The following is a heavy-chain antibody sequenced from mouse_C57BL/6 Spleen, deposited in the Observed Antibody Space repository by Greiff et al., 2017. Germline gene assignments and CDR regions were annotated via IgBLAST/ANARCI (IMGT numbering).Heavy chain of an antibody. D-gene: IGHD2-4*01. CDR1: GYTFTSYW. CDR2: IDPSDSET. J-gene: IGHJ1*03. Sequence: VQLQQSGAELVRPGSSVKLSCKASGYTFTSYWMHWVKQRPIQGLEWIGNIDPSDSETHYNQKFKDKATLTVDKSSSTAYMQLSSLTSEDSAVYYCARTDYGGYFDVWGTGTTVTVSS. V-gene: IGHV1-52*01. CDR3: ARTDYGGYFDV.